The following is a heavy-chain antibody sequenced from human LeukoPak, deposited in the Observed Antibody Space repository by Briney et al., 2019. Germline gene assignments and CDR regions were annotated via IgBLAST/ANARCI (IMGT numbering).Heavy chain of an antibody. CDR2: INPSGGST. V-gene: IGHV1-46*01. Sequence: ASVKVSCKASGYTCTNYYMHWVRQAPGQGLEWMGIINPSGGSTSYAQKFQRRVTMTSDTSTSTVYMELSSLRSEDTAVYYCARGPLGSSSWYFLDPYFDYWGQGTLVTVSS. CDR1: GYTCTNYY. CDR3: ARGPLGSSSWYFLDPYFDY. D-gene: IGHD6-13*01. J-gene: IGHJ4*02.